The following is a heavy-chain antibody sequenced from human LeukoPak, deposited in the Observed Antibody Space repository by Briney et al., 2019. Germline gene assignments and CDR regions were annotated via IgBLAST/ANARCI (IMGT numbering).Heavy chain of an antibody. CDR1: GGTFSSYA. Sequence: SVQVSCKASGGTFSSYAISWVRQAPGQGLEWMGGIIPIFGTANYAQKFQGRVTITADESTSTAYMELSSLRSEDTAVYYCASIGGLAARSYYYYMDVRGKGTTVTVSS. J-gene: IGHJ6*03. CDR3: ASIGGLAARSYYYYMDV. D-gene: IGHD6-6*01. CDR2: IIPIFGTA. V-gene: IGHV1-69*01.